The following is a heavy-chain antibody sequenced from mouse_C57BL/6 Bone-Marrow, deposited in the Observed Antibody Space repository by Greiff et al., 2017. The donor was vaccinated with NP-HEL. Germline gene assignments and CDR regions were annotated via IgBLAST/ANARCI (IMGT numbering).Heavy chain of an antibody. J-gene: IGHJ1*03. CDR1: GFTFSSYG. CDR2: ISSGGSYT. CDR3: ARPIYGSSYGYFDV. D-gene: IGHD1-1*01. Sequence: EVKLMESGGDLVKPGGSLKLSCAASGFTFSSYGMSWVRQTPDKRLEWVATISSGGSYTYYPDSVKGRFTISRDNAKNTLYLQMSSLKSEDTAMYYCARPIYGSSYGYFDVWGTGTTVTVSS. V-gene: IGHV5-6*01.